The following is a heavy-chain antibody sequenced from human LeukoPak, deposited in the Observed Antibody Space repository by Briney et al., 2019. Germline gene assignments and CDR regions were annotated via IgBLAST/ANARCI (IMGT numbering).Heavy chain of an antibody. CDR2: INHTGTT. V-gene: IGHV4-34*01. Sequence: PSETLSLTCAVYDGSFTTYYWNWIRQSPGKGLEWIGEINHTGTTNYNPSLKSRFTISVDTSKNQFSLKLTSVTAADTAVYYCARGAADRNNYYYYIDVWGKGTTVTVSS. CDR3: ARGAADRNNYYYYIDV. J-gene: IGHJ6*03. D-gene: IGHD1/OR15-1a*01. CDR1: DGSFTTYY.